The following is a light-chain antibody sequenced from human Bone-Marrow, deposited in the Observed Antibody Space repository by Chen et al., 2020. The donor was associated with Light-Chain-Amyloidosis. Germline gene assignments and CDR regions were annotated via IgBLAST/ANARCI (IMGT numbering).Light chain of an antibody. CDR3: QAWNTDSRV. CDR1: TEHSTYA. J-gene: IGLJ3*02. V-gene: IGLV4-69*01. Sequence: VVLTQSPSASAPLGASVKLTCTLSTEHSTYAIAWLQQQPEKGPRYLMQLNGDGRRTKGNGIPDRFSGSGDGAERDRTSPSLQAEDEAEDYGQAWNTDSRVVGGGTKLTVL. CDR2: LNGDGRR.